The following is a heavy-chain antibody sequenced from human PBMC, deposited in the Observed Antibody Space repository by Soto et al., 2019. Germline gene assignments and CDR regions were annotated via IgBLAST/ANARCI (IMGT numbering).Heavy chain of an antibody. Sequence: GGSLRLSCAASGFTFSSYAMSWVRQAPGKGLEWVSAISGSGGSTYYADSVKGRFTISRDNSKNTLYLQMNSLRAEDTAVYYCAKGPLGGGYCSSTSCVSWYYYMDVWGKGTTVTVSS. CDR1: GFTFSSYA. D-gene: IGHD2-2*03. J-gene: IGHJ6*03. V-gene: IGHV3-23*01. CDR2: ISGSGGST. CDR3: AKGPLGGGYCSSTSCVSWYYYMDV.